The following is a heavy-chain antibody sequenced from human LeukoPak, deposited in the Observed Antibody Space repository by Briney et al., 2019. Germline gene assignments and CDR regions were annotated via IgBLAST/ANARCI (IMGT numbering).Heavy chain of an antibody. V-gene: IGHV4-39*01. CDR1: NGSISSSSYY. CDR3: VRLPDYYYYYMDV. CDR2: LYYSGST. D-gene: IGHD1-14*01. Sequence: SETLSLTCIVSNGSISSSSYYWGWIRQPPGKGLEWIGSLYYSGSTYYNPSLKTRVTISVDTSKSQFSLKLDSVTAADTAVYYCVRLPDYYYYYMDVWGRRTSVTVSS. J-gene: IGHJ6*03.